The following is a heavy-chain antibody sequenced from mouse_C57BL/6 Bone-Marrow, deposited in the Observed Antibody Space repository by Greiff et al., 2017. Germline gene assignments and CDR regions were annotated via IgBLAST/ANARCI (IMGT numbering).Heavy chain of an antibody. J-gene: IGHJ1*03. CDR2: ILPGSGST. Sequence: QVQLQQSGAELMKPGASVKLSCKATGYTFTGYWIEWVKKRPGHGLEWIGEILPGSGSTNYNEKFKGKATFTADTSSNTAYMQLSSLTTEDSAIYYCAKELIYYYGSSYFYWYFDVWGTGTTVTVSS. D-gene: IGHD1-1*01. V-gene: IGHV1-9*01. CDR3: AKELIYYYGSSYFYWYFDV. CDR1: GYTFTGYW.